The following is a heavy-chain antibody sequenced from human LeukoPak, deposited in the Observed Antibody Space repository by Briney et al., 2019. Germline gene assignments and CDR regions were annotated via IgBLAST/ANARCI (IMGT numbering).Heavy chain of an antibody. CDR1: GFTFSSYA. CDR2: ISSNGGST. V-gene: IGHV3-64*01. CDR3: ARVSLDGPEDY. J-gene: IGHJ4*02. Sequence: QSGGSLRLSCAASGFTFSSYAMHWVRQAPGKGPEYVSAISSNGGSTYYANSVKGRFTISRDNSKNTLYLQMGSLRAEDMAVYYCARVSLDGPEDYWGQGTLVTVSS.